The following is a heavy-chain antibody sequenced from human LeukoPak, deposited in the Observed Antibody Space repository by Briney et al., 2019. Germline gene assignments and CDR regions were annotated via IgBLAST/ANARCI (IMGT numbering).Heavy chain of an antibody. Sequence: MPSETLSLTCTVSGGSISSYYWSWIRQPPGKGLEWIGYIYYSGSTNYNPSLKSRVTISVDTSKNQFSLNVSSVTAADTAVYYCARGPPRYSSYWGQGTLVIVSS. J-gene: IGHJ4*02. CDR2: IYYSGST. CDR3: ARGPPRYSSY. V-gene: IGHV4-59*08. D-gene: IGHD5-18*01. CDR1: GGSISSYY.